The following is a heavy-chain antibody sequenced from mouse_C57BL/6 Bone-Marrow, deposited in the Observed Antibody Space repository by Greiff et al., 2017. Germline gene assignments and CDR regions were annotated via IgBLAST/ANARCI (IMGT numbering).Heavy chain of an antibody. J-gene: IGHJ1*03. CDR1: GYTFTSYW. CDR3: ARGAYWYFDV. V-gene: IGHV1-64*01. CDR2: IHPNSGST. Sequence: QVQLKQPGAELVKPGASVKLSCKASGYTFTSYWMHWVKQRPGQGLEWIGMIHPNSGSTNYNEKFKSKATLTVDKSSSTAYMQLSSLTSEDSAVYYCARGAYWYFDVWCTGTTVTVSS.